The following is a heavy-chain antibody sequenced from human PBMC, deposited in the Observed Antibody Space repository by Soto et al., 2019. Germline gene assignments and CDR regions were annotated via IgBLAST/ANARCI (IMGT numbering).Heavy chain of an antibody. CDR2: INHSGST. D-gene: IGHD6-13*01. CDR3: ARALREYSSSFDY. CDR1: GGSFSGYY. J-gene: IGHJ4*02. V-gene: IGHV4-34*01. Sequence: SETLSLTCAVYGGSFSGYYWSWIRQPPGKGLEWIGEINHSGSTNYNPSPKSRVTISVDTSKNQFSLKLSSVTAADTAVYYCARALREYSSSFDYWGQGTLVTVSS.